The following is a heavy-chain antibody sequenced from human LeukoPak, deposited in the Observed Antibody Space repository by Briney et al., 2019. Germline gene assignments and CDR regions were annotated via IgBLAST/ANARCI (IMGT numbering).Heavy chain of an antibody. CDR1: GGSISSGSYY. CDR2: IYTSGST. Sequence: SQTLSLTCTVSGGSISSGSYYWSWIRQPAGKGLEWIGRIYTSGSTNYNPSLKSRVTMSVDTSKNQFSLKLSSVTAADTAVYYCASDRHGGMDVWGQGTTVTVSS. V-gene: IGHV4-61*02. CDR3: ASDRHGGMDV. J-gene: IGHJ6*02.